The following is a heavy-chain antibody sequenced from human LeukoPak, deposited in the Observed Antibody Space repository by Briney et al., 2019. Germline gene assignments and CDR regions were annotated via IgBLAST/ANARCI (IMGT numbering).Heavy chain of an antibody. J-gene: IGHJ4*02. CDR1: GYTFTSYY. CDR3: ATHRAHTRITFDY. D-gene: IGHD3-16*01. CDR2: INPSGGST. Sequence: ASVKVPCKASGYTFTSYYMHWVRQAPGQGLEWMGIINPSGGSTSYAQKFQGRVTMTRDMSTSTVYMELSSLRSEDTAVYYCATHRAHTRITFDYWGQGTLVTVSS. V-gene: IGHV1-46*01.